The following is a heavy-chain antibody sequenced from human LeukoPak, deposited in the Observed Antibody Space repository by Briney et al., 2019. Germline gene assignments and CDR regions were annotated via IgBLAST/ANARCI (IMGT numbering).Heavy chain of an antibody. Sequence: PSETLSLTCTVSGCSISSHYWSWIRQPPGKGLEWIGYIYYIGSTNNSPSLNSRVTISVDTSKNQFSLKLSSVTAADTAIYYCARHDVPYYYGMDVWGLGTTVTVSS. D-gene: IGHD3-16*01. CDR2: IYYIGST. V-gene: IGHV4-59*08. CDR1: GCSISSHY. J-gene: IGHJ6*02. CDR3: ARHDVPYYYGMDV.